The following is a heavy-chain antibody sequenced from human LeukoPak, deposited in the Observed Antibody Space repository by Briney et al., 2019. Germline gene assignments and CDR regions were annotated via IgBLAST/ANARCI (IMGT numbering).Heavy chain of an antibody. Sequence: PSETLSLTCTVSGGSISSYYWSWIRQPAGKGLEWIGRIYTSGSTNYNPSLKSRVTISVDTSKNQFSLKLSSVTAADTAVYYCARLRPFSGSYFTGLDYWGQGTLVTVSS. V-gene: IGHV4-4*07. CDR2: IYTSGST. D-gene: IGHD1-26*01. J-gene: IGHJ4*02. CDR1: GGSISSYY. CDR3: ARLRPFSGSYFTGLDY.